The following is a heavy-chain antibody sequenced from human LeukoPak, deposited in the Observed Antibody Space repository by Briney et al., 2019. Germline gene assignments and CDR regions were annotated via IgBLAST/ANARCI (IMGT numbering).Heavy chain of an antibody. CDR2: IYYSGST. CDR3: ARKRIAVAVPGFDY. V-gene: IGHV4-59*12. D-gene: IGHD6-19*01. Sequence: SETLSLTCTVSGGSISSYYWSWIRQPPGKGLEWIGYIYYSGSTNYNPSLKSRVTISVDTSKNQFSLKLSSVTAADTAVYYCARKRIAVAVPGFDYWGQGTLVTASS. CDR1: GGSISSYY. J-gene: IGHJ4*02.